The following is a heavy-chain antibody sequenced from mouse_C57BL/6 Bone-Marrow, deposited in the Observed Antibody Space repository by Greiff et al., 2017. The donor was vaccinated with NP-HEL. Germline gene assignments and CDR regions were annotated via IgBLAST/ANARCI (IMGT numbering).Heavy chain of an antibody. J-gene: IGHJ4*01. Sequence: EVKVVESGGGLVKPGGSLKLSCAASGFTFSSYAMSWVRQTPEKRLEWVATISDGGSYTYYPDNVKGRFTISRDNAKNNLYLQMSHLKSEDTAMYYCARDDRDGYYLLYYYAMDYWGQGTSVTVAS. CDR1: GFTFSSYA. D-gene: IGHD2-3*01. V-gene: IGHV5-4*01. CDR2: ISDGGSYT. CDR3: ARDDRDGYYLLYYYAMDY.